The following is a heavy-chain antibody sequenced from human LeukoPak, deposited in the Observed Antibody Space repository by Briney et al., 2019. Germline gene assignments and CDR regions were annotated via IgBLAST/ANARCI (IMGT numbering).Heavy chain of an antibody. CDR3: TGMFWWERTAFDI. CDR1: GFTFGDYT. J-gene: IGHJ3*02. D-gene: IGHD1-1*01. V-gene: IGHV3-49*04. Sequence: GRSLRLSCTASGFTFGDYTMNWVRQAPGKGLEWVGFIRSKAYGGTTEYAASVKGRFTISRDDSKSISYLQMNSLKTEDTAVYYCTGMFWWERTAFDIWGQGTMVTVSS. CDR2: IRSKAYGGTT.